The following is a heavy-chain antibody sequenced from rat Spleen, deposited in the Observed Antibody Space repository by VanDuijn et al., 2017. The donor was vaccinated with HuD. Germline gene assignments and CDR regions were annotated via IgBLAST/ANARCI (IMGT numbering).Heavy chain of an antibody. V-gene: IGHV5-25*01. J-gene: IGHJ3*01. CDR1: GFTFSSFA. CDR2: ITSGGSNT. Sequence: EVQLVESGGGLVQPGRSLKLSCAASGFTFSSFAMAWVRQAPKKGLEWVATITSGGSNTYYPDSVKGRFTISRDNAKSTLYLQMDSLRSEDTATYYCAKVNWDGTNWFAYWGQGTLVTVSS. D-gene: IGHD5-1*01. CDR3: AKVNWDGTNWFAY.